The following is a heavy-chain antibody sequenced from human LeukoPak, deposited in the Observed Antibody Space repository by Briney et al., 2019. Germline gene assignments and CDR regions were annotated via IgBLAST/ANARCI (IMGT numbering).Heavy chain of an antibody. CDR3: AREGIDYDFWSGYYYYYYMDV. Sequence: ASVKVSCKSSGYTFTSYGISWVRQAPGQGLEWMGWISAYNGNTNYAQKLQGRVTMTTDTSTSTAYMELRSLRSEDTAVYYCAREGIDYDFWSGYYYYYYMDVWGKGTTVTVSS. J-gene: IGHJ6*03. CDR1: GYTFTSYG. V-gene: IGHV1-18*01. D-gene: IGHD3-3*01. CDR2: ISAYNGNT.